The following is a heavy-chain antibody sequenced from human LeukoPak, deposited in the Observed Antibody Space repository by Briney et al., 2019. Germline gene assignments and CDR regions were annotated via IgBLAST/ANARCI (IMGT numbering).Heavy chain of an antibody. Sequence: GGSLRLSCAASGFTFSSYGMHWVRQAPGKGLEWVAVISYDGSNKYYADSVKGRFTISRDNSKNTLYLQMNSLRAEDTAVYYCARAEHIVVVTAPWGQGTLVTVSS. CDR3: ARAEHIVVVTAP. V-gene: IGHV3-30*19. D-gene: IGHD2-21*02. CDR1: GFTFSSYG. CDR2: ISYDGSNK. J-gene: IGHJ4*02.